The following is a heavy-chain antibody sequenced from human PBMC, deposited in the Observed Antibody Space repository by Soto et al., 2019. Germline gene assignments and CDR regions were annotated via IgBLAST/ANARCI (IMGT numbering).Heavy chain of an antibody. D-gene: IGHD4-17*01. J-gene: IGHJ4*02. V-gene: IGHV3-9*01. CDR1: GFTFDDYA. Sequence: GGSLRLSCAASGFTFDDYAMHWVRQAPGKGLEWVSGISWNSGSIGYADSVKGRFTISRDNAKNSLYLQMNSLRAEDTALYYCAPSPGDYVGIDGFDYWGQGTLVTVSS. CDR3: APSPGDYVGIDGFDY. CDR2: ISWNSGSI.